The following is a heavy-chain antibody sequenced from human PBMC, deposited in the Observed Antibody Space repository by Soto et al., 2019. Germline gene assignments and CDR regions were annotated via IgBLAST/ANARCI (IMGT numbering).Heavy chain of an antibody. CDR1: GFTFSSYA. CDR2: ISGSGGST. CDR3: AKSPGVAAARAPIKHYYYYYGMDV. J-gene: IGHJ6*02. V-gene: IGHV3-23*01. D-gene: IGHD6-13*01. Sequence: QPGGSLRLSCAASGFTFSSYAMSWARQAPGKGLERVSAISGSGGSTYYADSVKGRFTISRDNSKNTLYLQMNSLRAEDTAVYYCAKSPGVAAARAPIKHYYYYYGMDVWGQGTTVTVSS.